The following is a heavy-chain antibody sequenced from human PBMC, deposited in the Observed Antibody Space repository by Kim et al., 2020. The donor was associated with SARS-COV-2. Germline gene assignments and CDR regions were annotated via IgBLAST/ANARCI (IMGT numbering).Heavy chain of an antibody. Sequence: SVKVSCKASGGTFSSYAISWVRQAPGQGLEWMGGIIPIFGTANYAQKFQGRVTITADESTSTAYMELSSLRSEDTAVYYCARDIVVVTAARHWYFDLWGRGTLVTVSS. CDR1: GGTFSSYA. V-gene: IGHV1-69*13. D-gene: IGHD2-21*02. CDR2: IIPIFGTA. J-gene: IGHJ2*01. CDR3: ARDIVVVTAARHWYFDL.